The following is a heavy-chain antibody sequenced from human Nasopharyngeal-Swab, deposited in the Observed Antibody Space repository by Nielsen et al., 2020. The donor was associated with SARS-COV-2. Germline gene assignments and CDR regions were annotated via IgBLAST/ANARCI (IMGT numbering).Heavy chain of an antibody. J-gene: IGHJ5*02. V-gene: IGHV4-34*01. CDR3: ARGRRGYSYVS. Sequence: SETLSLTCAVYGGSFSGYYWSWIRQSPGKGLEWIGEINHSRNTNYNPSLKSRVTILVDTSKNQFSLKLSSVTAADTAVYYCARGRRGYSYVSWGQGTLVTVSS. D-gene: IGHD5-18*01. CDR1: GGSFSGYY. CDR2: INHSRNT.